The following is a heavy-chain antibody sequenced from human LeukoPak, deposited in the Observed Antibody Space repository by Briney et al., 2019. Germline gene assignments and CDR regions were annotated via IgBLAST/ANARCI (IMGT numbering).Heavy chain of an antibody. Sequence: PGGSLRLSCAASGFTFSSYAMSWVRQAPGKGLERVSAISGSGGSTYYADSVKGRFTISRDNSKNTLYLQMNSLRAEDTAVYYCAKAHTMIVVVITPYYFDYWGQGTLVTVSS. CDR1: GFTFSSYA. CDR2: ISGSGGST. V-gene: IGHV3-23*01. J-gene: IGHJ4*02. D-gene: IGHD3-22*01. CDR3: AKAHTMIVVVITPYYFDY.